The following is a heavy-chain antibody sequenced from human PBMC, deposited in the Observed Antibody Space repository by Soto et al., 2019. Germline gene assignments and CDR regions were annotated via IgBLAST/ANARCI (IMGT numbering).Heavy chain of an antibody. CDR1: GYTFTSYD. V-gene: IGHV1-8*01. CDR2: MNPNSGNT. CDR3: ARGTYYDFWSGLGLWVDDAFDI. J-gene: IGHJ3*02. Sequence: VSVKGSCKAAGYTFTSYDSNWWRQDTGQGLEWMGWMNPNSGNTGYAQKFQGRVTMTRNTSISTAYMELSSLRSEDTAVYYCARGTYYDFWSGLGLWVDDAFDIWGQGTMGTVSS. D-gene: IGHD3-3*01.